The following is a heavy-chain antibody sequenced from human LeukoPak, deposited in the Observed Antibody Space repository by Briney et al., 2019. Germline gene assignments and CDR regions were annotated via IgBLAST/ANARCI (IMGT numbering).Heavy chain of an antibody. CDR2: SKYDGSTA. J-gene: IGHJ5*02. CDR1: GFTLKNYW. CDR3: AKSDWFDP. V-gene: IGHV3-74*03. Sequence: GESLRLSCETSGFTLKNYWMSWLRRAPGKGLEWVSRSKYDGSTAMYAESVKGRFTISRDNARGTLYLQMNSPRVDDTAVYYCAKSDWFDPCGRGILVTVSS.